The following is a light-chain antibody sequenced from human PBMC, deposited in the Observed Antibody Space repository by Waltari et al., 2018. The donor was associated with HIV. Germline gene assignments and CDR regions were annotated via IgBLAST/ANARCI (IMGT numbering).Light chain of an antibody. CDR2: WAS. Sequence: DIVMTQSPDSLAVFLGERATINCKSRHSLLYSSDNKNYLTWYQQKPGQPPKLLIYWASTRESGVPDRFSGSGSGTDFTLTISSLQAEDVAVYYCQQYYSTPWTFGQGTKVEIK. CDR1: HSLLYSSDNKNY. CDR3: QQYYSTPWT. V-gene: IGKV4-1*01. J-gene: IGKJ1*01.